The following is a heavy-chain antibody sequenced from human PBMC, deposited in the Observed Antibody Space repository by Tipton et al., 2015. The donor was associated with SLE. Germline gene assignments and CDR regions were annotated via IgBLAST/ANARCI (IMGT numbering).Heavy chain of an antibody. CDR3: TKSSSWFDY. V-gene: IGHV3-48*01. J-gene: IGHJ4*02. CDR2: ISSSSSTI. Sequence: GSLRLSCAASGFTFSSYSMNWVRQAPGKGLEWVSYISSSSSTIYYADSVKGRFTISRDNAKNSLYLQMNSLRTEDTAVYYCTKSSSWFDYWGQGTLVTVSS. D-gene: IGHD6-13*01. CDR1: GFTFSSYS.